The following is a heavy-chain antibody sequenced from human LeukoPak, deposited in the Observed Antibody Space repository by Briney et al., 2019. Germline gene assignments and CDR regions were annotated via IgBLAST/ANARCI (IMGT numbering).Heavy chain of an antibody. D-gene: IGHD2-21*01. V-gene: IGHV3-23*01. Sequence: GGSLRLSCAASGFTFSSYAMSWVRQAPGKWLEWVSAISGSGGNTYYADSVKGRFTISRDNSKNTLYLQMNSLRAEDTAVYYCVKETHVVLPETYFDYWGQGTLVTVSS. CDR2: ISGSGGNT. CDR1: GFTFSSYA. CDR3: VKETHVVLPETYFDY. J-gene: IGHJ4*02.